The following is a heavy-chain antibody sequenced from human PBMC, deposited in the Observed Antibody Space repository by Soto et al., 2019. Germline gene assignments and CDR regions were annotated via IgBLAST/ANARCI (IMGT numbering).Heavy chain of an antibody. CDR1: RSSISSGYS. CDR3: ARVGPWGPYYYDTSPHTSEMGFDP. CDR2: LYHGGSP. J-gene: IGHJ5*02. D-gene: IGHD3-22*01. V-gene: IGHV4-38-2*01. Sequence: SEALSLIFAVSRSSISSGYSWGWLRQPPGIGLDWIGSLYHGGSPYYNPPLNRPVTLSLDMTNNHVSLVLNSVTGANTAVYYCARVGPWGPYYYDTSPHTSEMGFDPWGRATLATVSS.